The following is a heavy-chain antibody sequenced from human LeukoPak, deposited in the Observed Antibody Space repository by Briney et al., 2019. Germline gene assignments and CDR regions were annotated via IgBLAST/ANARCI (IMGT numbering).Heavy chain of an antibody. CDR2: ISGGGGPT. V-gene: IGHV3-23*01. CDR3: AKNSGYSWQYFFDY. CDR1: GFTFSNYA. D-gene: IGHD6-25*01. J-gene: IGHJ4*02. Sequence: AGGSLRLSCAASGFTFSNYAMSWVRQAPGKGLEWVSAISGGGGPTYYAGSVKGRFTISRDNSKSTLYLQMNSLRAEDAAVYFCAKNSGYSWQYFFDYWGQGTLVTVSS.